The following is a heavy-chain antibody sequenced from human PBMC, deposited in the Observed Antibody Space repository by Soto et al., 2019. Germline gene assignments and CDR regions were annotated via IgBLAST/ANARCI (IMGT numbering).Heavy chain of an antibody. V-gene: IGHV1-18*01. Sequence: QVHLVQSGSEVKTAGAAVKVSCKASGYTFSDYGVSWVRQAPGQGLAWMGWINVYSGTTNYLPKFQGRANMTTDTSTSTLYKEPRDLYSEHTAVYYCARGRGGYLSSIGHTHNCLDSWGQGTLVTVSS. CDR1: GYTFSDYG. J-gene: IGHJ5*01. CDR3: ARGRGGYLSSIGHTHNCLDS. CDR2: INVYSGTT. D-gene: IGHD3-10*01.